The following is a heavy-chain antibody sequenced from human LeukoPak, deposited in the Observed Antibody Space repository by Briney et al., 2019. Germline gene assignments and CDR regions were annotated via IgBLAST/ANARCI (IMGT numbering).Heavy chain of an antibody. CDR1: GFTFSSYW. V-gene: IGHV3-7*01. CDR2: INHYGSEK. D-gene: IGHD1-26*01. Sequence: GGSLRPSCAASGFTFSSYWMSWVRQAPGKGLELVATINHYGSEKYYLESVKGRFTISRDNAKHSLYLQIDSLRAEDTAVFYCARDKEVGATLLDCWGQGTLVTVSS. CDR3: ARDKEVGATLLDC. J-gene: IGHJ4*02.